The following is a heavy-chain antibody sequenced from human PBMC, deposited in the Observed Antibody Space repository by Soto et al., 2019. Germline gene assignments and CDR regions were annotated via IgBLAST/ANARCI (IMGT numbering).Heavy chain of an antibody. V-gene: IGHV1-69*13. D-gene: IGHD3-22*01. CDR1: GGTFSSYA. Sequence: SVKVSCKASGGTFSSYAISWVRQAPGQGLEWMGGIIPIFGTANYAQKFQGRVTITADESTSTAYMELSSLRSEDTAVYYCARVVVPTYYYYGMDVWGQGTTVTVSS. J-gene: IGHJ6*02. CDR2: IIPIFGTA. CDR3: ARVVVPTYYYYGMDV.